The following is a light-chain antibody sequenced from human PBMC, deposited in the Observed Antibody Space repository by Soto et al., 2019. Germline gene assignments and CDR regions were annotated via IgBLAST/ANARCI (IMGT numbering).Light chain of an antibody. CDR1: QSVSRSY. V-gene: IGKV3-20*01. CDR3: QQYGSSPPYT. Sequence: EIVLTQSPGTLSLSPGERATLSCRASQSVSRSYLAWYQQKPGQAPRLLIYGASTTATGIPDRFSGSGSGTDFTLTISRLEPEDFAVYYCQQYGSSPPYTFGQGTKLGIK. J-gene: IGKJ2*01. CDR2: GAS.